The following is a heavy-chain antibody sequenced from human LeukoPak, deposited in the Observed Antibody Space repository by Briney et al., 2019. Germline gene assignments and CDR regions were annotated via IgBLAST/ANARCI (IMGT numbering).Heavy chain of an antibody. D-gene: IGHD2-2*01. J-gene: IGHJ1*01. V-gene: IGHV4-34*01. CDR1: GGSFSGYY. CDR3: ARDGTDLVVPAAMH. Sequence: SETLSLTCAVYGGSFSGYYWSWIRQPPGKGLEWIGEINHSGSTNYNPSLKSRVTISVDTSKNQFSLKLSSVTAADTAVYYCARDGTDLVVPAAMHWGQGTLVTVSS. CDR2: INHSGST.